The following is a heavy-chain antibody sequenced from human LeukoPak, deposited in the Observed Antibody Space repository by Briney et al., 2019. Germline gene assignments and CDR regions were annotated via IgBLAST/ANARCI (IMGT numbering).Heavy chain of an antibody. CDR3: ARGGIVQLETEYYFDY. CDR2: IIPIFGTA. CDR1: GGTFSSYA. D-gene: IGHD1-1*01. V-gene: IGHV1-69*13. Sequence: GASVKVSCKASGGTFSSYAISWVRQAPGQGLEWMGGIIPIFGTADYAQKFQGRVTITADESTSTAYMELSSLRSEGTAVYYCARGGIVQLETEYYFDYWGQGTLVTVSS. J-gene: IGHJ4*02.